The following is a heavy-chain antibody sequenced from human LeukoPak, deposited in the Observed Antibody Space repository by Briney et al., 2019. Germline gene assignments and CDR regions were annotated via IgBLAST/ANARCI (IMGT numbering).Heavy chain of an antibody. CDR2: INTNTGNP. CDR1: GYTFTSYA. Sequence: ASVKVSCKASGYTFTSYAMNWVRQAPGQGLEWMGWINTNTGNPTYAQGFTGRFVFSLDTSVSTTYLQVSSLKAEDTAVYYCARDTPYYYGSGSYRLDYWGQGTLVTVSS. V-gene: IGHV7-4-1*02. CDR3: ARDTPYYYGSGSYRLDY. J-gene: IGHJ4*02. D-gene: IGHD3-10*01.